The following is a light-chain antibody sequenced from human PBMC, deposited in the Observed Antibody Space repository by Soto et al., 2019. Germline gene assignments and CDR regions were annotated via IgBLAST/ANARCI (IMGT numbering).Light chain of an antibody. CDR3: PEDGRLPIT. CDR1: QSVSSSY. CDR2: DAS. Sequence: EIVLTQSPATLSLSPGESATLSCGASQSVSSSYLAWYQQKPGLAPRLLIYDASSRATGLPDRFSGSGSGTDFTLPISRPKAEDFAGYYWPEDGRLPITFGQGTRLEIK. V-gene: IGKV3D-20*01. J-gene: IGKJ5*01.